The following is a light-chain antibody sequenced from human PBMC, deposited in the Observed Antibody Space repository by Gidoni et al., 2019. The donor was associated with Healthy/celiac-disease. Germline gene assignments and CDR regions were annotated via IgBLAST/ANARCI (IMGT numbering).Light chain of an antibody. CDR1: QSVSSSY. CDR3: QQYGSSPYT. Sequence: EIVLTQSPGPLSLSPGERATLSCRASQSVSSSYLAWYQQKPGQAPRLLIYGASSRATGLPDRFSGSGSGTDFTLTISRLEPEDFAVYYCQQYGSSPYTFXQXTKLEIK. J-gene: IGKJ2*01. V-gene: IGKV3-20*01. CDR2: GAS.